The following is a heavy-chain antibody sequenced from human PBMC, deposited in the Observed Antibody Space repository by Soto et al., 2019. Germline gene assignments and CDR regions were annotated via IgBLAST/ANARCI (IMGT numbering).Heavy chain of an antibody. D-gene: IGHD6-19*01. V-gene: IGHV3-23*01. CDR1: GFTFSSYA. Sequence: GESLKISCAASGFTFSSYAMSWVRQAPGKGLEWVSAISGSGGSTYYADSVKGRFTISRDNSKNTLYLQMNSLRAEDTAVYYCAKVPFSSGWYAALFFDYWGQGTLVTVSS. J-gene: IGHJ4*02. CDR3: AKVPFSSGWYAALFFDY. CDR2: ISGSGGST.